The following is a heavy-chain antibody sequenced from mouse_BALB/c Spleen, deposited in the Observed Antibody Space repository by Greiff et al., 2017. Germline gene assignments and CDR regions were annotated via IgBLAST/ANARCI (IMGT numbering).Heavy chain of an antibody. V-gene: IGHV5-4*02. CDR2: ISDGGSYT. CDR3: ARPYGYEGYAMDY. CDR1: GFTFSDYY. J-gene: IGHJ4*01. D-gene: IGHD2-2*01. Sequence: EVKLMESGGGLVKPGGSLKLSCAASGFTFSDYYMYWVRQTPEKRLEWVATISDGGSYTYYPDSVKGRFTISRDNAKNNLYLQMSSLKSEDTAMYDCARPYGYEGYAMDYWGQGTSVTVSS.